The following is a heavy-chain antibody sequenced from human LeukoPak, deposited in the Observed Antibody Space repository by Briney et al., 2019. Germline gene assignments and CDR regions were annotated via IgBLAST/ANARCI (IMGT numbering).Heavy chain of an antibody. CDR2: ISAYNGNT. CDR3: ARDDYGDYPRDY. J-gene: IGHJ4*02. CDR1: GGTFSSYA. V-gene: IGHV1-18*01. D-gene: IGHD4-17*01. Sequence: ASVKVSCKASGGTFSSYAISWVRQAPGQWLEWMGWISAYNGNTNYAQKLQGRVTMTTDTSTSTAYMELRSLRSDDTAVYYCARDDYGDYPRDYWGQGTLVTVSS.